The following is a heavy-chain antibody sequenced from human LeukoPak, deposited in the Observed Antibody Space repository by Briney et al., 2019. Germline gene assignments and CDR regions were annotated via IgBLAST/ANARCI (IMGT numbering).Heavy chain of an antibody. V-gene: IGHV3-23*01. CDR1: GFIFSSYA. CDR3: VKGSSSSRPYYFDY. Sequence: GGFLRLSCAASGFIFSSYAMSWVRQAPGKGLEWVSAITSSGGSTYHADSVKGRFTISRDNSKNTLYLQMNSLRDEDTAVYYCVKGSSSSRPYYFDYWGQGTLVTVSS. D-gene: IGHD2-2*01. CDR2: ITSSGGST. J-gene: IGHJ4*02.